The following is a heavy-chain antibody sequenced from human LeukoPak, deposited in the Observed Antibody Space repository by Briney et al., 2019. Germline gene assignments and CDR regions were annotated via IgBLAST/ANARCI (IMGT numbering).Heavy chain of an antibody. CDR1: GGSISSSSYY. D-gene: IGHD5-18*01. CDR3: ARAERIQLFDY. J-gene: IGHJ4*02. V-gene: IGHV4-39*07. CDR2: IYYSGST. Sequence: SETLSLTCTVSGGSISSSSYYWGWIRQPPGKGLEWIGSIYYSGSTYYNPSLKSRVTISVDTSKNQFSLKLSSVTAADTAVYYCARAERIQLFDYWGQGTLATVSS.